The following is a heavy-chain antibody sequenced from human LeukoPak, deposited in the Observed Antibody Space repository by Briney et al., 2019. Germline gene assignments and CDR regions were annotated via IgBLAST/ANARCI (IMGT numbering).Heavy chain of an antibody. Sequence: SQTLSLTCAISGDSVSSNSAAWNWIRQSPSRGLEWLGRTYYRSKWYNDYAVSVKSRITIDPDTSKNQFSMHLNSVTPEDTAVYYCARGPYYDSPLYYFDYWGQGTLVTVSS. CDR1: GDSVSSNSAA. V-gene: IGHV6-1*01. CDR2: TYYRSKWYN. J-gene: IGHJ4*02. D-gene: IGHD3-22*01. CDR3: ARGPYYDSPLYYFDY.